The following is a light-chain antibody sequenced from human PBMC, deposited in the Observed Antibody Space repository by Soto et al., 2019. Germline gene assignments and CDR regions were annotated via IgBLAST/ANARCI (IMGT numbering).Light chain of an antibody. CDR2: GAS. V-gene: IGKV3-20*01. J-gene: IGKJ1*01. CDR3: HQYGSAPWT. Sequence: IVLTQSPGTLSLSPGERGALSCRASQSVSSNYVAWYQQKPGQAPRLLISGASNRATGTPDRFRGSGSGTDFTPTITRLEPEDFAVYYCHQYGSAPWTVGQGTKVDSK. CDR1: QSVSSNY.